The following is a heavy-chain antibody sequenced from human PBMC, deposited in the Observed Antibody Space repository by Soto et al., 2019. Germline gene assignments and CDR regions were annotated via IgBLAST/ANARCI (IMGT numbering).Heavy chain of an antibody. CDR2: IIPIFGTA. J-gene: IGHJ6*02. V-gene: IGHV1-69*13. Sequence: SVKVSCKASGYTFTSYAMHWVRQAPGQRLEWMGGIIPIFGTANYAQRFQGRVTITADESTSTAYMELSSLRSEDTAVYYCATPGAWSGYYTRYYYYYGMDVWGQGTTVTVSS. D-gene: IGHD3-3*01. CDR3: ATPGAWSGYYTRYYYYYGMDV. CDR1: GYTFTSYA.